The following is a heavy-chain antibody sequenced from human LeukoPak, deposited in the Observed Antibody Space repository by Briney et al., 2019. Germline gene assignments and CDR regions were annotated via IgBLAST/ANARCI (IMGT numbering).Heavy chain of an antibody. CDR3: AKDGKSSYYYGSGNYYYYYIDV. V-gene: IGHV3-30*02. CDR2: IRYDGSNK. J-gene: IGHJ6*03. CDR1: GFTFSSYG. D-gene: IGHD3-10*01. Sequence: GGSLRLSCAASGFTFSSYGMHWVRQAPGKGLEWVAFIRYDGSNKYYADSVKGRFTISRDNSKNTLYLQMSSLRAEDTAVYYCAKDGKSSYYYGSGNYYYYYIDVWGKGTTVTISS.